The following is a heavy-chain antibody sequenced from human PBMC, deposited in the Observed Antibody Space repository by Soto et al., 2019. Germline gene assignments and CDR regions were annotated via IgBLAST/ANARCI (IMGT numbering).Heavy chain of an antibody. CDR3: ARHKSGRGSYPFDF. J-gene: IGHJ4*02. CDR2: LNPKDSFA. D-gene: IGHD3-10*01. V-gene: IGHV5-10-1*01. CDR1: GFIFTSYW. Sequence: GESLKISCKASGFIFTSYWLSWVRQMPGKGLEWMGMLNPKDSFANYSPSFRGHVTISPDTSVTTAYLKWSRLKASDTAIYSCARHKSGRGSYPFDFCGQRTLVTVSS.